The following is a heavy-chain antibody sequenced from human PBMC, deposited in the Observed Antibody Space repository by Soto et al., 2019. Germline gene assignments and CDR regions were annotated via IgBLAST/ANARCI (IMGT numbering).Heavy chain of an antibody. CDR3: ARVWTTVTNWFDP. CDR1: GGSISSSNW. J-gene: IGHJ5*02. CDR2: IYHSGST. V-gene: IGHV4-4*02. Sequence: QVQLQESGPGLVKPSGTLSLTCAVSGGSISSSNWWSWVRQPPGKGLECIGEIYHSGSTNYNPSLKSRVTISVDNSKNQFSLKLSSVTAADSSAYYCARVWTTVTNWFDPWGQGTLVPVSS. D-gene: IGHD4-17*01.